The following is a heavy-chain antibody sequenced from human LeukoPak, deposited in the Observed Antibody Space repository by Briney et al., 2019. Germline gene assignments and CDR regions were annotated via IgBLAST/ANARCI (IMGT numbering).Heavy chain of an antibody. CDR2: INPNSGGT. V-gene: IGHV1-2*02. D-gene: IGHD2-15*01. J-gene: IGHJ6*02. CDR3: ASRCSGGSCYANHYYYGMDV. Sequence: ASVKVPCKASGYTFTGYYMHWVRQAPGQGLEWMGWINPNSGGTNYAQKFQGRVTMTRDTSISTAYMELSRLRSDDTAVYYCASRCSGGSCYANHYYYGMDVWGQGTTVTVSS. CDR1: GYTFTGYY.